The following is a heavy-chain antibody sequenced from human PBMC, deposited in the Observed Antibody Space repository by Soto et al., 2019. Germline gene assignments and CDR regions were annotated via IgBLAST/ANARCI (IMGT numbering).Heavy chain of an antibody. Sequence: GGSLRLSCAASGFTVSSYSMNWVRQAPGEGLEWVSSISSSSSYIYYADSVKGRITISRDDAKNSLYLQKNSLKAEDTAVYYWARDFWSGYYYYYYYGMDVWGQGTTVTVSS. D-gene: IGHD3-3*01. V-gene: IGHV3-21*01. CDR3: ARDFWSGYYYYYYYGMDV. CDR2: ISSSSSYI. J-gene: IGHJ6*01. CDR1: GFTVSSYS.